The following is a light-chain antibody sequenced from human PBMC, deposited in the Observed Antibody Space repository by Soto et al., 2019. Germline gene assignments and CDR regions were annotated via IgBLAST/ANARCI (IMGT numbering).Light chain of an antibody. CDR2: GAS. CDR1: QSVSNNY. CDR3: QQRHMWPIT. V-gene: IGKV3D-20*02. J-gene: IGKJ5*01. Sequence: EIVLTQSPGTLSLSPGETATLSRRASQSVSNNYLAWYQQKPGQAPRLLIYGASNRATGIPDRFSGSGSGTDLTITISSLEPEDSEVYYCQQRHMWPITFGQGTRLEIK.